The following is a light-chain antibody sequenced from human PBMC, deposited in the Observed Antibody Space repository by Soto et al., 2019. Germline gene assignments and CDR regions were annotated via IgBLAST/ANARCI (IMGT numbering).Light chain of an antibody. V-gene: IGKV4-1*01. CDR3: QQYYSIPPWT. Sequence: DIVMTQSPDSLAVSLGERATINCKSSQSVLYSSNNKNYLAWYQQTPGQPPKLLIYWASIRESGVPDRVSGSGSGTDFTLTISSLQAEDVAVYYCQQYYSIPPWTFGQGTKVEIK. CDR2: WAS. J-gene: IGKJ1*01. CDR1: QSVLYSSNNKNY.